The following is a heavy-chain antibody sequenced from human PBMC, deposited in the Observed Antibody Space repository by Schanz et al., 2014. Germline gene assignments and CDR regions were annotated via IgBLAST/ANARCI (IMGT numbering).Heavy chain of an antibody. CDR1: GYSFTTYD. Sequence: QVQLVQSGAEVKKPGASVRVSCKASGYSFTTYDVNWVRQAPGQGLEWMGRIIPILGITNVAQTFQDRVTITADKSTSTAYMELSSLRSEDTAEYYCARDGEAAADCDYWGQGTLVTVSS. CDR3: ARDGEAAADCDY. CDR2: IIPILGIT. V-gene: IGHV1-69*09. D-gene: IGHD6-13*01. J-gene: IGHJ4*02.